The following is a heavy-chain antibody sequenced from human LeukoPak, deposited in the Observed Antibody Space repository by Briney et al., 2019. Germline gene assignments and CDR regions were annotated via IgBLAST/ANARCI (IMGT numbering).Heavy chain of an antibody. CDR2: IIPIFGTP. J-gene: IGHJ6*03. CDR1: GGTFSSYA. CDR3: ARVDRYHFYLDV. Sequence: ASVKVSCKASGGTFSSYAISWVRQAPGQGLEWMGGIIPIFGTPNYAQKFQGRVKVTTDDATGTAYMELSSLMSEDTAIYYCARVDRYHFYLDVWGKGTPITVSS. V-gene: IGHV1-69*05.